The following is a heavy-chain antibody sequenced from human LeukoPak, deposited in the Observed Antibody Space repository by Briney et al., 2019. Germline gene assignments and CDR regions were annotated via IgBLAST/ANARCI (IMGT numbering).Heavy chain of an antibody. V-gene: IGHV3-23*01. CDR1: GFTVTNYA. D-gene: IGHD3-9*01. J-gene: IGHJ4*02. CDR2: ISGRDDSA. CDR3: AKWGDYDILTGYYDPDY. Sequence: GGSLRLSCAASGFTVTNYAMYWVRQAPGKGLEWVSAISGRDDSAYYADSVKGRFTISRDTSKNTLFLQMNSLRAEDTAVYYCAKWGDYDILTGYYDPDYWGQGTLVTVSS.